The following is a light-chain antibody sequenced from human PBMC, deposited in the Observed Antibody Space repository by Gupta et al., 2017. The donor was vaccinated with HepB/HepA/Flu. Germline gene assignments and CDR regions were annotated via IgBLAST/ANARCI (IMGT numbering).Light chain of an antibody. CDR1: SSNIGNNA. CDR2: YDD. J-gene: IGLJ2*01. V-gene: IGLV1-36*01. Sequence: QSVLTQPPSVSEAPRQRVTISCSGGSSNIGNNAVNWYQQLPGKSPKLLIYYDDLLPSVVSDRFSGSRSGTSASLAISGLQSEDEAEYYCAAWDDSLIGLVFGGGTKLTVL. CDR3: AAWDDSLIGLV.